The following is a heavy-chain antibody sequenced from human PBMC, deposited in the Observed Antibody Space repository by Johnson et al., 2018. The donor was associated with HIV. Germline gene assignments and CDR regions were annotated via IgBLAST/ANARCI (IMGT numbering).Heavy chain of an antibody. J-gene: IGHJ3*02. CDR3: ARERYDYGYQQAEAFDI. Sequence: VQLVESGGGLVKPGSSLRLSCAASGFVFSNAWMNWVRQAPGRGLEWVGRIRSKADGETTDLAAPVKGRFIISRDDSRSMMYLEMNSLKTEDTGVYYCARERYDYGYQQAEAFDIWGQGTMVTISS. CDR2: IRSKADGETT. D-gene: IGHD4-17*01. V-gene: IGHV3-15*01. CDR1: GFVFSNAW.